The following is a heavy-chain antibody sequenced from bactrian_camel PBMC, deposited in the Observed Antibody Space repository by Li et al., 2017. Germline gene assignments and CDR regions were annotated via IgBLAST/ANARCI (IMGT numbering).Heavy chain of an antibody. Sequence: HVQLVESGGGSVQAGESLRLSCEATGFDFSRRCMAWFRQAPGQKREAIAVISSGGSNVDYDTSVNGRFTISHDAAKNSVDLQMNSLKPDDTAMYYCAAVANKDPKTAITVLNVMRERIANHGYWGQGTQVTVS. V-gene: IGHV3S1*01. D-gene: IGHD3*01. CDR1: GFDFSRRC. J-gene: IGHJ4*01. CDR2: ISSGGSNV. CDR3: AAVANKDPKTAITVLNVMRERIANHGY.